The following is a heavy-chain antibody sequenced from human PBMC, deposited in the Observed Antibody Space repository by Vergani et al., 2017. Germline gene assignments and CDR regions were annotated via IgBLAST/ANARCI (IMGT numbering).Heavy chain of an antibody. CDR1: GYTFTSYY. V-gene: IGHV1-2*02. CDR2: IIPILGIA. CDR3: ARVSGYYDILTGYRPSGPFDY. Sequence: QVQLVQSGAEVKKPGASVKVSCKASGYTFTSYYMHWVRQAPGQGLEWMGRIIPILGIANYAQKFQGRVTMTRDTSISTAYMELSRLRSDDTAVYYCARVSGYYDILTGYRPSGPFDYWGQGTLVTVSS. J-gene: IGHJ4*02. D-gene: IGHD3-9*01.